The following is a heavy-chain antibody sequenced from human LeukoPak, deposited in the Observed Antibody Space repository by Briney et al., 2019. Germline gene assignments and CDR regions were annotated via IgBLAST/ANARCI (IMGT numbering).Heavy chain of an antibody. Sequence: SETLSLTCTVSGGSISSYYWSWIRQPPGKGLEWIGYIYYSGSTNYNPSLKSRVTISVDTSKNQFSLKLSSVTAADTAVYYCARTSTVPTGSWFDPWGQGTLVTVSS. J-gene: IGHJ5*02. CDR3: ARTSTVPTGSWFDP. V-gene: IGHV4-59*01. D-gene: IGHD4-17*01. CDR1: GGSISSYY. CDR2: IYYSGST.